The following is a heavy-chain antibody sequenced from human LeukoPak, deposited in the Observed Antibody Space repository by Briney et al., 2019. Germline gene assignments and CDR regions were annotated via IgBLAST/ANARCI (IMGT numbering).Heavy chain of an antibody. Sequence: PGGSLRLSCAASGFTFDDYAMHWVRQAPGKGLEWVAGISWNSGSKGYADSVKGRFTISRDNAKNSLYLQMNSLRAEDTAVYYCASYYGSGSYYKGYYFDYWGQGTLVTVSS. CDR1: GFTFDDYA. J-gene: IGHJ4*02. CDR2: ISWNSGSK. D-gene: IGHD3-10*01. CDR3: ASYYGSGSYYKGYYFDY. V-gene: IGHV3-9*01.